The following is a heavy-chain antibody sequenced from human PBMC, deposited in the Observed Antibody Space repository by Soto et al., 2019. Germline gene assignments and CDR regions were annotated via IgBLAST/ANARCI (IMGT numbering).Heavy chain of an antibody. V-gene: IGHV3-48*03. CDR3: ASDNTLTIAVAGGEYYSGMDV. CDR2: ISSSGSTI. D-gene: IGHD6-19*01. J-gene: IGHJ6*02. Sequence: PGGSLRLSCAASGFTFSSYEMNWVRQAPGKGLEWVSYISSSGSTIYYADSVKGRFTISRDNAKNSLYLQMKSLSAEDTAVYYCASDNTLTIAVAGGEYYSGMDVWGQGNKVTVSS. CDR1: GFTFSSYE.